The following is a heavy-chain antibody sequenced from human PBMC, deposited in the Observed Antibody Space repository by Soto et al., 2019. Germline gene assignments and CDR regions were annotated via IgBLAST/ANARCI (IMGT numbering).Heavy chain of an antibody. CDR3: AGERPSRITFVAVVADH. D-gene: IGHD3-3*01. CDR1: GYTFTTYA. V-gene: IGHV1-3*01. J-gene: IGHJ5*02. Sequence: ASVKVSCKASGYTFTTYAMHWVRQAPGQRLEWMGWINAGNGNTKYSQKFQGRVTITRDTSASTAYMELSSLRSEHTAVYDCAGERPSRITFVAVVADHWGQGTLVTVSS. CDR2: INAGNGNT.